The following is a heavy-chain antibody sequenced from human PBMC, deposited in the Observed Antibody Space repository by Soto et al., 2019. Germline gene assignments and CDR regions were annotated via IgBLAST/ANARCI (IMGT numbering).Heavy chain of an antibody. CDR3: ARDLDGSGSSLYYYYYGMDV. CDR1: GFTFSSYA. J-gene: IGHJ6*02. D-gene: IGHD3-10*01. CDR2: ISYDGSNK. Sequence: GGSLRLSCAASGFTFSSYAMHWVRQAPGKGLEWVAVISYDGSNKYYVDSVKGRFTISRDNSKNTLYLQMNSLRAEDTAVYYCARDLDGSGSSLYYYYYGMDVWGQGTTITV. V-gene: IGHV3-30-3*01.